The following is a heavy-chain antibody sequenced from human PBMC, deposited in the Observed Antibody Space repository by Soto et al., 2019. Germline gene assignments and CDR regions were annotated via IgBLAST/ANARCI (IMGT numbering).Heavy chain of an antibody. CDR2: IHPGDSES. Sequence: VESLKIACKVSVDIFTNYWIAYLRQTPGKGLEWMGIIHPGDSESRYSPSFQGQVTISADKSITTAYLQWGSPKASDTAMYYCARQIGHYGLDVWGQGTTVTVSS. V-gene: IGHV5-51*01. CDR3: ARQIGHYGLDV. CDR1: VDIFTNYW. J-gene: IGHJ6*02.